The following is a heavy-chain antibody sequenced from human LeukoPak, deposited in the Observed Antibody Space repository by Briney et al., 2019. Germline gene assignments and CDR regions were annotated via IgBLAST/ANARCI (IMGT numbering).Heavy chain of an antibody. J-gene: IGHJ4*02. CDR1: GYTFTGYY. Sequence: ASVKVSCKASGYTFTGYYMHWVRQAPGQGLEWMGWINPNSGGTNYVQKFQGRVTMTRDTSISTAYMELSRLRSDDTAVYYCARAERNQLLGYWGQGTLVTVSS. CDR2: INPNSGGT. CDR3: ARAERNQLLGY. D-gene: IGHD2-2*01. V-gene: IGHV1-2*02.